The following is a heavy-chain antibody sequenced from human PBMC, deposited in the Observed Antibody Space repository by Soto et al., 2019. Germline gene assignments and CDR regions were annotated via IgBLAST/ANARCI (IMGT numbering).Heavy chain of an antibody. Sequence: PGESLKISCKGSGYSFTSYWIGWVRQMPGKGLEWMGIIYPGDSDTRYSPSFQGQVTISADTSASTAYMELSSLRSEDTAVYYCASQRGYSYGYVHWGQGTLVTVSS. V-gene: IGHV5-51*01. CDR3: ASQRGYSYGYVH. D-gene: IGHD5-18*01. CDR1: GYSFTSYW. CDR2: IYPGDSDT. J-gene: IGHJ4*02.